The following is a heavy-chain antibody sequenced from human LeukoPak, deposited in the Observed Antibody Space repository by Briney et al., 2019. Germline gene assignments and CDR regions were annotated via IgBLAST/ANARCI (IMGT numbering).Heavy chain of an antibody. V-gene: IGHV5-51*01. CDR3: ARRSYCGGDCSARGDQFDY. D-gene: IGHD2-21*02. J-gene: IGHJ4*02. Sequence: GESLKISCKGSGYSFTSYWIGWVRQMPGKGLEWMGIIYPGDSDTRYSPSFQGQVTISADKSISTAYLQWSSLKASDTAMYYCARRSYCGGDCSARGDQFDYWGQGTLVTVSS. CDR2: IYPGDSDT. CDR1: GYSFTSYW.